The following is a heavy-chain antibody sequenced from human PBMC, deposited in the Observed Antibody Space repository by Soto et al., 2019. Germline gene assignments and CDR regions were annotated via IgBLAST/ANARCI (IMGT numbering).Heavy chain of an antibody. D-gene: IGHD4-4*01. CDR3: ASERDYTKSAGMDF. CDR2: IIPIFGTA. J-gene: IGHJ6*02. Sequence: QVQLVQSGAEVKKPGSSVKVSCKASGGTFSSYAISWVRQAPGQGLEWMGGIIPIFGTANYAQKFQGRVTITADKATNTAYMELSSLRSEDTAVYYGASERDYTKSAGMDFWGQGTTVTVSS. V-gene: IGHV1-69*06. CDR1: GGTFSSYA.